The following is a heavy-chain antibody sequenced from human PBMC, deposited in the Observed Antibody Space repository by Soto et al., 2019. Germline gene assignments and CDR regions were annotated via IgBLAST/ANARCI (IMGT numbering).Heavy chain of an antibody. CDR1: GYTFTSYY. V-gene: IGHV1-46*01. D-gene: IGHD6-13*01. Sequence: GASVKVSCKASGYTFTSYYMHWVRQAPGQGLEWMGIINPSGGSTSYAQKFQGRVTMTRDTSTSTVYMELSSLRSEDTAVYYCAREADSSSWYVARTARFDPWGQGTLVTAPQ. CDR3: AREADSSSWYVARTARFDP. J-gene: IGHJ5*02. CDR2: INPSGGST.